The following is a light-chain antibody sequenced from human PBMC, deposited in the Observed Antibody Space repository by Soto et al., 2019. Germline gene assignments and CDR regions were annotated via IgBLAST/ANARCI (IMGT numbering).Light chain of an antibody. CDR3: QQAYRFPLT. CDR2: GAS. J-gene: IGKJ4*01. V-gene: IGKV1-12*01. Sequence: DIQMTQSPSSVSASVGDTISITCRASQGIDNWLAWYQQKPGEAPKLLIYGASRLQSGVPSRFRGSASGTDVTLTISSLQPQDVATYYCQQAYRFPLTFGGGTKVKIK. CDR1: QGIDNW.